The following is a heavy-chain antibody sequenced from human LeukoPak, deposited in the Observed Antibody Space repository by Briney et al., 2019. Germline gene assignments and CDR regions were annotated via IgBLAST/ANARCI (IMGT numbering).Heavy chain of an antibody. CDR2: INWNSDII. D-gene: IGHD1-14*01. J-gene: IGHJ2*01. CDR1: GLIFEDYA. Sequence: GGSLRLSCEASGLIFEDYAMHWVRQAPGKGLEWVSGINWNSDIIDYVESVKGRFTISRDNAKNSLYLQMNSLRAEDTAVYYCARDHHSWYFNLWGRGTLVTVSS. CDR3: ARDHHSWYFNL. V-gene: IGHV3-9*01.